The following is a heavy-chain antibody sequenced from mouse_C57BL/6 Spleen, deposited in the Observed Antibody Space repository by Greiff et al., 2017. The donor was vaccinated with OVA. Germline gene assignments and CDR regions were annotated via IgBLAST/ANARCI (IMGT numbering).Heavy chain of an antibody. V-gene: IGHV1-72*01. CDR3: ARSGFTTGVAHYYAMDY. J-gene: IGHJ4*01. D-gene: IGHD1-1*01. CDR2: LAPNSGGP. Sequence: VQLQESGAELVKPGASVKLSCKASGYTFTSYWMPWVKQRPGRGLEWIGRLAPNSGGPKYTEKFKSKATLTVDKPSSTAYMQLSSMTSEDSAVYYCARSGFTTGVAHYYAMDYWGQGTSVTVST. CDR1: GYTFTSYW.